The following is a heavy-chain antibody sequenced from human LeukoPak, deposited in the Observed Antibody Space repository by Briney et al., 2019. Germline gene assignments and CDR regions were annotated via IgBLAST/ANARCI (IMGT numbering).Heavy chain of an antibody. CDR1: GFTVSSNF. V-gene: IGHV3-53*01. J-gene: IGHJ4*02. D-gene: IGHD6-6*01. CDR3: AKGLRLVAQIDY. Sequence: GGSPRLSCAVSGFTVSSNFMSWVRQAPGKGLEWVSVIYSGGPTYYADSVKGRFTISRDNSKNTLFLQMNSLRAEDTAVYYCAKGLRLVAQIDYWGQGTLVTVSS. CDR2: IYSGGPT.